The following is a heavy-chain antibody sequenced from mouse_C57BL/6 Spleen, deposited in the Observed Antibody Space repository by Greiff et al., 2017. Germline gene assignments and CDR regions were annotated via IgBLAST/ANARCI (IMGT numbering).Heavy chain of an antibody. Sequence: VQLQQSGAELVRPGTSVKVSCKASGYAFTNYLIEWVKQRPGQGLEWIGVINPGSGGTNYNEKFKGKATLTADKSSSTAYMQLSSLTSEDSAVYFCASSTVDYYAMDYWGQGTSVTVSS. D-gene: IGHD1-1*01. CDR2: INPGSGGT. CDR1: GYAFTNYL. V-gene: IGHV1-54*01. CDR3: ASSTVDYYAMDY. J-gene: IGHJ4*01.